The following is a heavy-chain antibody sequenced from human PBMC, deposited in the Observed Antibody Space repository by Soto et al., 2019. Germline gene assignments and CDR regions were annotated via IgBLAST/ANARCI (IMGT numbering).Heavy chain of an antibody. Sequence: SETLSLTCTVSGGSISSGGYYWSWIRQHPGKGLEWIGYIYYSGSTYYNPSLKSRVTISVDTSKNQFSLKLSSVTAADTAVYYCARDRYYYDSRVGRLIVFAFDIWGQGTMVTVSS. CDR1: GGSISSGGYY. D-gene: IGHD3-22*01. CDR2: IYYSGST. CDR3: ARDRYYYDSRVGRLIVFAFDI. V-gene: IGHV4-31*03. J-gene: IGHJ3*02.